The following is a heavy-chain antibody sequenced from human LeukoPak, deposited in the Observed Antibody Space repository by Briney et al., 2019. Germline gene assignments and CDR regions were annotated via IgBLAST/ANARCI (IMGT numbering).Heavy chain of an antibody. Sequence: GGSLRLSCAAPGFTFSSYGMHWVRQAPGKGLEWVAVISYDGSNKYYADSVKGRFTISRDNSKNTLYLQMNSLRAEDTAVYYCARATRGGQVDYWGQGTLVTVSS. CDR3: ARATRGGQVDY. J-gene: IGHJ4*02. V-gene: IGHV3-30*03. D-gene: IGHD2-15*01. CDR2: ISYDGSNK. CDR1: GFTFSSYG.